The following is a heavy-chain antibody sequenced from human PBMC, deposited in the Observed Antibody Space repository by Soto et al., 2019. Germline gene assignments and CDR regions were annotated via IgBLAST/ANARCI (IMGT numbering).Heavy chain of an antibody. Sequence: QVQLQESGPGLVKPSGTLSLICAVSGGSISSNHWFTWVRQPPGKGLEWIGEIYHSGSTNYNPSLKNRVTISVDKSKNQFFLELSSVTAADTAVYYCARAETFNLEWIFIWFDPWGQGTLVTVSS. J-gene: IGHJ5*02. CDR3: ARAETFNLEWIFIWFDP. D-gene: IGHD3-3*01. CDR1: GGSISSNHW. V-gene: IGHV4-4*02. CDR2: IYHSGST.